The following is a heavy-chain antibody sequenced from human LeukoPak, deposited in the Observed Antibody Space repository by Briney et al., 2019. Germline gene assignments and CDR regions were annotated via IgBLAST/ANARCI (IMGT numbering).Heavy chain of an antibody. CDR3: ARVVPMYSSDWYDDY. CDR2: IYYSGST. V-gene: IGHV4-39*01. D-gene: IGHD6-19*01. CDR1: GGSISSSIYY. Sequence: PSETLSLTCTVSGGSISSSIYYWGWIRQPPGKGLEWIGTIYYSGSTYYNPSLKSRVTISVDTSKNQFSLKLSSVTAADTAVYYCARVVPMYSSDWYDDYWGQGTLVTVSS. J-gene: IGHJ4*02.